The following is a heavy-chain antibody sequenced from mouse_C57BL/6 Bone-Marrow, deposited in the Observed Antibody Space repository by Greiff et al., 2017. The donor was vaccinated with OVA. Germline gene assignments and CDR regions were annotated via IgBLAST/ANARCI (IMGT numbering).Heavy chain of an antibody. Sequence: EVKLMESGPGLAKPSQTLSLTCSVTGYSITSDYWNWIRKFPGNKLEYMGYISYSGSTYYNPSLKSRIFITRDTSTNQYYLQLNSVTNEDTATYYCARYGGTGNLYFDVWGTGTTGPVSS. CDR2: ISYSGST. D-gene: IGHD4-1*01. CDR3: ARYGGTGNLYFDV. V-gene: IGHV3-8*01. J-gene: IGHJ1*03. CDR1: GYSITSDY.